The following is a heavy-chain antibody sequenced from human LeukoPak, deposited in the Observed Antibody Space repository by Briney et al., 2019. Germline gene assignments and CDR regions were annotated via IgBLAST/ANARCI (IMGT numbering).Heavy chain of an antibody. CDR1: GGSVSSGSYY. D-gene: IGHD6-19*01. V-gene: IGHV4-61*01. J-gene: IGHJ4*02. Sequence: PSETLSLTCTVSGGSVSSGSYYWSWTRQPPGKGLEWIGYIYYSGSTNYNPPLKSRVTISVDTSKNQFSLKLSSVTAADTAVYYCASSSNGGWSHFDYWGQGTLVTVSS. CDR2: IYYSGST. CDR3: ASSSNGGWSHFDY.